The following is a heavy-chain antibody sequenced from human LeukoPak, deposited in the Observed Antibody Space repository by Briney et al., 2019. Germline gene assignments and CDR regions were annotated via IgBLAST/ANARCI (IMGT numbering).Heavy chain of an antibody. V-gene: IGHV4-31*03. Sequence: SETLSLTCTVSGGPISSGGYYWSWIRQHPGKGLEWIGYIYYSGSTYYNPSLKSRVTISVDTSKNQFSLKLSSVTAADTAVYYCARVVQLWLKDYGMDVWGQGTTVTVSS. CDR1: GGPISSGGYY. J-gene: IGHJ6*02. CDR2: IYYSGST. CDR3: ARVVQLWLKDYGMDV. D-gene: IGHD5-18*01.